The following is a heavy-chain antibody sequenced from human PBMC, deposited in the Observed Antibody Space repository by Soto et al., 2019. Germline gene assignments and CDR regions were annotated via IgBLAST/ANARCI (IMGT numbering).Heavy chain of an antibody. V-gene: IGHV1-58*01. CDR3: AADSKWFGLYGMDV. J-gene: IGHJ6*02. CDR1: GFTFTSSA. CDR2: IVVGSGNT. Sequence: QMQLVQSGPEVKKPGTSVKVSCKASGFTFTSSAVQRVRQARGQRLEWIGWIVVGSGNTNYAQKFQERVTITRDMSTSTAYMELSSLRSEDTAVYYCAADSKWFGLYGMDVWGQGTTVTVSS. D-gene: IGHD3-10*01.